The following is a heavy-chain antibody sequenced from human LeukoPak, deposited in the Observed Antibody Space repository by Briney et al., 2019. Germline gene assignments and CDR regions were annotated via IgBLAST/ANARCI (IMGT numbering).Heavy chain of an antibody. J-gene: IGHJ5*02. Sequence: GGSLRLSCSASGLTFSTNSMHWVRQAPGKGLEFVSAITSNGGSTYYADSVKGRFTISRDNSKNTLYLQMSSLRAEDTAVYYCVTVGMTSIWSYLRFDPRGQGTLVSVSS. CDR1: GLTFSTNS. D-gene: IGHD1-26*01. CDR3: VTVGMTSIWSYLRFDP. CDR2: ITSNGGST. V-gene: IGHV3-64D*08.